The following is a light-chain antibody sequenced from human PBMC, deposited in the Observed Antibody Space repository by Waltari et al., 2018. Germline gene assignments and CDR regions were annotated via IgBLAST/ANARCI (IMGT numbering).Light chain of an antibody. CDR1: QSINNY. V-gene: IGKV1-39*01. Sequence: DIQMTQSPSSLSASVGDRVTITCRTSQSINNYLNWYQQKPRKAPKLLIYAASNLQIGVPSRFSGSGSWTNFPLTISSLQPDDFATYYCQQRRTFGLGTKVEIK. CDR3: QQRRT. CDR2: AAS. J-gene: IGKJ1*01.